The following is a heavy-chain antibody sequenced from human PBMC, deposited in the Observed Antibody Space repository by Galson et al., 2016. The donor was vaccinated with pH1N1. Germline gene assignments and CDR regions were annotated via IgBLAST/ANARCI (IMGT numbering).Heavy chain of an antibody. D-gene: IGHD3-16*01. CDR2: IYQTGST. V-gene: IGHV4-38-2*01. CDR3: ASDIIRGSGTWGF. Sequence: TLSLTCAVSGSSISSDYYWAWFRQSPGKGLEWLGTIYQTGSTYYNPSFKSRATITADTSQNQFSLMLTSMTAADTAVYYCASDIIRGSGTWGFWGQGTLVTVSS. CDR1: GSSISSDYY. J-gene: IGHJ4*02.